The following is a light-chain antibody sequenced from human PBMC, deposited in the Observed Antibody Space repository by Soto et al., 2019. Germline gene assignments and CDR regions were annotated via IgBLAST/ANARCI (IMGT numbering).Light chain of an antibody. CDR3: CSYAGSYTFYV. J-gene: IGLJ1*01. V-gene: IGLV2-11*01. Sequence: QSVLTQPRSVSGSPGQSVTSSCTGTSSDVGGYNYVSWYQQHPGKAPKLMIYDVSKRPSGVPDRFSGSKSGNTASLTISGLQAEDEADYYCCSYAGSYTFYVFGTG. CDR2: DVS. CDR1: SSDVGGYNY.